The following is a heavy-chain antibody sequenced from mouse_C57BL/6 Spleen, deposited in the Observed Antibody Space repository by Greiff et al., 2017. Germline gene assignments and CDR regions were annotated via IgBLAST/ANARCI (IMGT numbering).Heavy chain of an antibody. CDR1: GFTFSDYG. CDR3: ARMLLGSLYFDY. Sequence: EVHLVESGGGLVKPGGSLKLSCAASGFTFSDYGMHWVRQAPEEGLEWVAYISSGSSTIYYADTVKGRFTISRDNAKNTLVLQMTSLRSEDTAMYYCARMLLGSLYFDYWGQGTTLTVSS. CDR2: ISSGSSTI. V-gene: IGHV5-17*01. D-gene: IGHD2-12*01. J-gene: IGHJ2*01.